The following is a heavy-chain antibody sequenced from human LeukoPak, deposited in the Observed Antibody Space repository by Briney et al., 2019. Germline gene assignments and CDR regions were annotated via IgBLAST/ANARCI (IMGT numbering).Heavy chain of an antibody. CDR3: ARTHCGGDCYSGWFDP. CDR2: IYYSGST. CDR1: GGSISSYY. J-gene: IGHJ5*02. V-gene: IGHV4-59*01. D-gene: IGHD2-21*02. Sequence: PSETLSLTCTVSGGSISSYYWSWIRQPPGKGLEWIGYIYYSGSTNYNPSLKSRVTISVDTSKNQFSLKLSSVTAADTAVYYCARTHCGGDCYSGWFDPWGQGTLVTVSS.